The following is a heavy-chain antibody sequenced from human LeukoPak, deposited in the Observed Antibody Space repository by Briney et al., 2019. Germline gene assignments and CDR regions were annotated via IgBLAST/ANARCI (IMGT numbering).Heavy chain of an antibody. D-gene: IGHD6-13*01. CDR3: ASMSSSWSRTSGSYYYMDV. J-gene: IGHJ6*03. CDR1: GGSISSYY. Sequence: SETLSLTCTVSGGSISSYYWSWIRQPAGKGLEWIGRIYTSGSTNYNPSLKSRVTMSVDTSKNQFSLKLSSVTAADTAVYYCASMSSSWSRTSGSYYYMDVWGKGTTVTVSS. CDR2: IYTSGST. V-gene: IGHV4-4*07.